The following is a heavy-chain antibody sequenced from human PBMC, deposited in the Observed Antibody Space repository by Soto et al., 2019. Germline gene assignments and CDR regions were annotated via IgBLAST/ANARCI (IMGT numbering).Heavy chain of an antibody. CDR3: ARGLVGATYYYYYGMDV. V-gene: IGHV3-48*03. CDR1: GFTFSSYE. CDR2: ISSGGITI. J-gene: IGHJ6*02. Sequence: LRLSCTASGFTFSSYEMNWVRQAPGKGLEWVSYISSGGITIYYADSVKGRFTISRDNSKNTLYLQMNSLRAEDTAVYYCARGLVGATYYYYYGMDVWGQGTTVTVSS. D-gene: IGHD1-26*01.